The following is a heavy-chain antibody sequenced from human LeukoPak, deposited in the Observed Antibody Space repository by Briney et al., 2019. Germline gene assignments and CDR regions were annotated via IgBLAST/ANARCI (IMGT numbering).Heavy chain of an antibody. CDR1: GFTFSSYG. CDR2: IRYDGSNK. V-gene: IGHV3-30*02. D-gene: IGHD6-13*01. Sequence: GGSLRLSCAASGFTFSSYGMHWVRQAPGKGLEWVAFIRYDGSNKYYADSVKGRFTISRDDSKNTLYLQMNSLKTEDTAVYYCTTVPHSSSWQKFDYWGQGTLVTVSS. CDR3: TTVPHSSSWQKFDY. J-gene: IGHJ4*02.